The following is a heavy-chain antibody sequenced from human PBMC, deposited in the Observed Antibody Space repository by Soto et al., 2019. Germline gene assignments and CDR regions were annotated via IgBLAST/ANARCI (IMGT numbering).Heavy chain of an antibody. CDR3: ATGPYGSPPGYFDY. J-gene: IGHJ4*02. V-gene: IGHV3-66*01. CDR1: GFTDRNNY. CDR2: IDDDDTT. Sequence: EVQLVESGGGLVEPGGSLRLSCAAYGFTDRNNYISWVRQAPGKGLEWVSLIDDDDTTYYADSVKGRFTISRDNSKNTLYLQLNSLRAEDTAVYYCATGPYGSPPGYFDYWCQGTLVSVYS. D-gene: IGHD3-10*01.